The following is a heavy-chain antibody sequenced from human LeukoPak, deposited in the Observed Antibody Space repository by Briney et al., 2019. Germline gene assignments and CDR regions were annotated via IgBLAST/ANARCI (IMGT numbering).Heavy chain of an antibody. CDR3: AKKQSGAAFDAFDI. Sequence: GGPLRLSCVASGFTLSSYAMSWVRQAPGKGLEWVSAISSSGGTTYYADFVKGRFTISRDNSKNTLYLQMNSLRAEDTAVYYCAKKQSGAAFDAFDIWGQGTMVTVS. J-gene: IGHJ3*02. D-gene: IGHD1/OR15-1a*01. CDR2: ISSSGGTT. V-gene: IGHV3-23*01. CDR1: GFTLSSYA.